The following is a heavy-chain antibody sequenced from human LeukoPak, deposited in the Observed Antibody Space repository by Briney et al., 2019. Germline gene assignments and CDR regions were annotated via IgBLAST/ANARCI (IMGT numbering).Heavy chain of an antibody. D-gene: IGHD2-21*02. CDR3: ARDTSLKYCGGDCYPDN. J-gene: IGHJ4*02. CDR1: AGSISSGSHY. Sequence: SETLSLTCTVSAGSISSGSHYWSWIRQPAGKGLEWIGRIYTSGSTDYNPSLKSRVTISIDTSKNQFSLNLRSVTAADSAVYYCARDTSLKYCGGDCYPDNRGQGTLVTVSS. V-gene: IGHV4-61*02. CDR2: IYTSGST.